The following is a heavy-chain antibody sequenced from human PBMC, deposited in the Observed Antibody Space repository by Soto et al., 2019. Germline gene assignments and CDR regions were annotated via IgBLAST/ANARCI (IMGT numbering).Heavy chain of an antibody. Sequence: QVQLVESGGGVVQPGRSLRLSCAASGFTFSSYGMHWVRQAPGKGLEWVAVIWYDGSNKYYADSVKGRFTISRDNSKNTLYLQMNSLRAEDTAVYYCARDEVRGAVAGHGGYGMDVWGQGTTVTVSS. CDR1: GFTFSSYG. J-gene: IGHJ6*02. V-gene: IGHV3-33*01. CDR2: IWYDGSNK. D-gene: IGHD6-19*01. CDR3: ARDEVRGAVAGHGGYGMDV.